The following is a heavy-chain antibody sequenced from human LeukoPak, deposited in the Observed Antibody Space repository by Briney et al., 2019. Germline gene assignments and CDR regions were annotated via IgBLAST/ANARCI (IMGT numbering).Heavy chain of an antibody. J-gene: IGHJ3*02. CDR1: GGSISSGSYY. CDR3: AADSSGYADAFHI. CDR2: IYTSGST. Sequence: SETLSLTCTVSGGSISSGSYYWSWIRQPAGKGLEWIGRIYTSGSTNYNPSLKSRVTISVDTSKNQFSLKLSSVTAADTAVYYCAADSSGYADAFHIWGQGTMVTVSS. D-gene: IGHD3-22*01. V-gene: IGHV4-61*02.